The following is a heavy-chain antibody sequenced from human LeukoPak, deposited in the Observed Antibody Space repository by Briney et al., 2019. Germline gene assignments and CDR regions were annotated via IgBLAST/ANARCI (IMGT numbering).Heavy chain of an antibody. Sequence: PGGSLRLSCAASGFTFSSYGMHWVRQAPGKGLEWVSTISGSGDGTYYADSVKGRFTISRDNSKNTLYLQMNSLRAEDTAVYYCAKNSGIYVWGQGTLVTVSS. CDR3: AKNSGIYV. V-gene: IGHV3-23*01. J-gene: IGHJ4*02. D-gene: IGHD1-26*01. CDR1: GFTFSSYG. CDR2: ISGSGDGT.